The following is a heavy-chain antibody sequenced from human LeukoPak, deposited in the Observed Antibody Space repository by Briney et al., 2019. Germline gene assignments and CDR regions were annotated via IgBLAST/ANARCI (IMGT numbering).Heavy chain of an antibody. D-gene: IGHD5-12*01. CDR1: GVTFSSYG. CDR3: TTRVIRGNSGDDYDD. J-gene: IGHJ4*02. CDR2: ISSDGNDK. V-gene: IGHV3-30*03. Sequence: GGSLRLSCAASGVTFSSYGMHWVRQAPGKGLEWVALISSDGNDKLYGDSVKGRFTISRDDSKSTLYLQMNSLRAEDTAVYYCTTRVIRGNSGDDYDDWGQGTLVTVSS.